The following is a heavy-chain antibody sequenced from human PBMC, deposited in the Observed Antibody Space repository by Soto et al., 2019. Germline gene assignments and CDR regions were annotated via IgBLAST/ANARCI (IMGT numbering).Heavy chain of an antibody. D-gene: IGHD2-2*01. Sequence: QVQLVQSGAEVKKPGASVKVSCKASGYTFTSYDINWVRQATGQGLEWMGWMNPNSGNTGYAQKFQGRVTMTRNTXIXPAYMELSSLRSEAPAVYSCASDRAVVVPAARHDYYHYGMDVWGQGTTVTVSS. CDR3: ASDRAVVVPAARHDYYHYGMDV. CDR1: GYTFTSYD. CDR2: MNPNSGNT. V-gene: IGHV1-8*01. J-gene: IGHJ6*02.